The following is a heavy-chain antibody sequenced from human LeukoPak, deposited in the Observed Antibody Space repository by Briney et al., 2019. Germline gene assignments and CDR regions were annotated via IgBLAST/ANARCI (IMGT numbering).Heavy chain of an antibody. CDR2: IRYDGNNK. CDR1: GFTFSSYG. J-gene: IGHJ3*02. V-gene: IGHV3-30*02. D-gene: IGHD1-26*01. Sequence: GGSLRLSCAASGFTFSSYGMHWVRQAPGKGLEWVAFIRYDGNNKYYADSVKGRFTISRDNSKNTLYLQMNSLRAEDTAVYYCAKGGSRDDAFDIWGQGTMVTVSS. CDR3: AKGGSRDDAFDI.